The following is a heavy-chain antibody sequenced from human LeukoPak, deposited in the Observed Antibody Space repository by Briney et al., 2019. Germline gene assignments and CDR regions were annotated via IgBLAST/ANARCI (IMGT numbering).Heavy chain of an antibody. CDR2: INPNSGGT. Sequence: ASVKVSCKASGYTFTGYYMHWVRQAPGQGLEWMGWINPNSGGTNYAQKFQGRVTMTRDTSISTAYMELIRLRSDDTAVYYCARTDYDSGSEGYWGQGTLVTVSS. CDR1: GYTFTGYY. CDR3: ARTDYDSGSEGY. J-gene: IGHJ4*02. D-gene: IGHD3-3*01. V-gene: IGHV1-2*02.